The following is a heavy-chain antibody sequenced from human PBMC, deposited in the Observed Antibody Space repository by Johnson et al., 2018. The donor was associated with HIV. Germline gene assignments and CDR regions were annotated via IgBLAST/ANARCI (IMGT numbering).Heavy chain of an antibody. J-gene: IGHJ3*02. Sequence: QVQLVESGGGVVQPGRSLRLSCAASGFAFSSYGIHWVRQAPGKGLEWVAVIPNDGSSKYYADYVQGRFTISRDNSKNTLYLQMNSLRAEDTAVYYCASTSSGWFYAFDIWGQGTMVTVSS. CDR3: ASTSSGWFYAFDI. CDR1: GFAFSSYG. V-gene: IGHV3-30*03. CDR2: IPNDGSSK. D-gene: IGHD6-19*01.